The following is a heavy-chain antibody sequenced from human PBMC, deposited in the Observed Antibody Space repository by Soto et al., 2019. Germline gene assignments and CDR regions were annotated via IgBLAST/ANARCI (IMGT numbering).Heavy chain of an antibody. D-gene: IGHD3-3*01. CDR2: INPSGGST. V-gene: IGHV1-46*01. Sequence: QVQLVQSGAEVKKPGASVKVSCKASGYTFTSYYMHWVRQAPGQGLEWIGIINPSGGSTSYAQKFQGRVTVPRDTSTSTVYMELSSLRSEDTAVYYCARGTRRAIYYDFWSGRINWFDPWGQGTLVTVSS. J-gene: IGHJ5*02. CDR1: GYTFTSYY. CDR3: ARGTRRAIYYDFWSGRINWFDP.